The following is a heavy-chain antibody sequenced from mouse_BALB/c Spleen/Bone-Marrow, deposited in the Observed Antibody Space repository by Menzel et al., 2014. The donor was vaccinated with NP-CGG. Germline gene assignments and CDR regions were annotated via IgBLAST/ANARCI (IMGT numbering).Heavy chain of an antibody. CDR3: ARKDYGYNYVMDY. J-gene: IGHJ4*01. CDR1: GYTFTEYT. D-gene: IGHD1-2*01. V-gene: IGHV1-18*01. Sequence: EVQLQESGPELVKPGASVKISCKTSGYTFTEYTMHWVKQSHGRSLEWIGGVNPNNGGTIYNQKFKGKATLTVDKSSSTAYMELRSLTSEDSAVYYCARKDYGYNYVMDYWGQGTSVTVSS. CDR2: VNPNNGGT.